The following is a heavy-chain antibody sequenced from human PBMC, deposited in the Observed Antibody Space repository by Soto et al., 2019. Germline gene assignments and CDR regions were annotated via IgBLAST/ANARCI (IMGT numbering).Heavy chain of an antibody. D-gene: IGHD4-17*01. CDR2: INPSGGST. CDR3: TRDLQSDYDY. CDR1: GYTFTSFY. J-gene: IGHJ4*02. Sequence: QVQLLQSGAEVKKPGASVKVSCKASGYTFTSFYMHWVRQAPGQGLEWMGIINPSGGSTNYAQKFQGRVTMTGDTSTSTVYMERSSLRSEDTAVYYCTRDLQSDYDYWGQGTLVTVSS. V-gene: IGHV1-46*03.